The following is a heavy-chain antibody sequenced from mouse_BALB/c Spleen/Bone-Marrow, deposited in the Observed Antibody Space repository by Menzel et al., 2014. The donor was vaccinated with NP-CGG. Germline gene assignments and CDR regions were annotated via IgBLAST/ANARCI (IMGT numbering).Heavy chain of an antibody. CDR1: GYTFTSYW. D-gene: IGHD3-2*01. Sequence: VQLQQSGAELVKPGASVKLSCKTSGYTFTSYWTQWVRQRPGLGLGWIGEIFPGTGTTYYNEKFKGKATLTIDTSSSTAYMQLSSLTSEDSAVYFCASRDSSGYVPDYWGQGTTLTVSS. J-gene: IGHJ2*01. CDR3: ASRDSSGYVPDY. V-gene: IGHV1S132*01. CDR2: IFPGTGTT.